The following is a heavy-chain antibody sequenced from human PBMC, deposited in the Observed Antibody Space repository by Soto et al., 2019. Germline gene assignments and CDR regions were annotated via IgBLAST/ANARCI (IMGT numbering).Heavy chain of an antibody. CDR2: IYYSGSS. J-gene: IGHJ4*02. CDR1: GASISSGGYY. V-gene: IGHV4-31*03. D-gene: IGHD3-10*01. CDR3: ARAAPYGSGIQRIDY. Sequence: QVQLQESGPGLVKPSQTLSLTCTVSGASISSGGYYWKWIRQHPGKGLEWIGYIYYSGSSYYNPSLKSRVTRSVDTSRNQFSLKLSSVTAADTAVYYCARAAPYGSGIQRIDYWGQGTLVTVSS.